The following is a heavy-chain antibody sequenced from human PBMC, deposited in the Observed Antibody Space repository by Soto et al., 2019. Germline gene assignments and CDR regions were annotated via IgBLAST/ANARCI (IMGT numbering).Heavy chain of an antibody. D-gene: IGHD3-10*01. J-gene: IGHJ4*02. V-gene: IGHV4-31*02. Sequence: WTWIRQHPGKGLEWIGYVYYSGSTNYNPSLKSRVTISVDTSQNQFSLKLSSATAADTAVYYCARYGSGSLHSWVQETLVIVTS. CDR2: VYYSGST. CDR3: ARYGSGSLHS.